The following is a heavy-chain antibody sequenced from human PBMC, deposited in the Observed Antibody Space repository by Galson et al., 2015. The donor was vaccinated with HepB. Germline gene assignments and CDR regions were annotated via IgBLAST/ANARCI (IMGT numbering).Heavy chain of an antibody. J-gene: IGHJ6*02. CDR3: ACEKRSNYYYARDV. Sequence: ETLSPSCTASGDSISSYYWCWIRPPAGKGLEWIGHRYSSGNSNPNHSLKSRVSMSVDTSKNQFSLKLRFGTAADTAVYYCACEKRSNYYYARDVWGQGTTVTVS. V-gene: IGHV4-4*07. CDR2: RYSSGNS. CDR1: GDSISSYY.